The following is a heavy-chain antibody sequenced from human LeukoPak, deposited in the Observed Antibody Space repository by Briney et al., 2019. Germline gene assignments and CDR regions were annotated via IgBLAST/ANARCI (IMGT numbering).Heavy chain of an antibody. Sequence: SETLSLTCAVYGGCFSGYYWSWIRQPPGKGLEWIGEINHSGSTNYNPSLKSRVTISVDTSKNQFSLKLSSVTAADTAVYYCARSRGELQDIVVVPADFYYGMDVWGQGTTVTVSS. V-gene: IGHV4-34*01. CDR3: ARSRGELQDIVVVPADFYYGMDV. CDR1: GGCFSGYY. D-gene: IGHD2-2*01. CDR2: INHSGST. J-gene: IGHJ6*02.